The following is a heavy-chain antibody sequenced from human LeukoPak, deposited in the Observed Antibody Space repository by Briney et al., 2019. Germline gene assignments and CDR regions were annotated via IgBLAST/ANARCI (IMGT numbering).Heavy chain of an antibody. J-gene: IGHJ6*03. D-gene: IGHD6-6*01. CDR2: ISWNSGSI. CDR1: GFTFDDYA. V-gene: IGHV3-9*01. CDR3: ATHHITARPEGQHHYSNTSMDA. Sequence: GGSLRLSCAASGFTFDDYAMHWVRQAPGKGLEWVSGISWNSGSIGYADSVKGRFTISRDNAKDSLYLQMNSLRAEDTSLYYCATHHITARPEGQHHYSNTSMDASGTGT.